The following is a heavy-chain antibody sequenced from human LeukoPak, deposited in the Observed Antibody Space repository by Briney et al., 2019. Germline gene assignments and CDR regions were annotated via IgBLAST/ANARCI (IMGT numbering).Heavy chain of an antibody. J-gene: IGHJ6*03. CDR1: GFTFSSYS. Sequence: GGSLRLSCAASGFTFSSYSMNWVRQAPGTGLEWVSYISSSGSTTYYADSVKGRFTISRDNAKNSLYLQMNSLRAEDTAVYYCARSRAGFYMDVWGKGTTVTVSS. CDR2: ISSSGSTT. V-gene: IGHV3-48*01. CDR3: ARSRAGFYMDV.